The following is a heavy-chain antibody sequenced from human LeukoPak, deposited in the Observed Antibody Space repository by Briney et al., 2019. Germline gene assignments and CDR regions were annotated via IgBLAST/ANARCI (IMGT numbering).Heavy chain of an antibody. D-gene: IGHD2-15*01. V-gene: IGHV3-30-3*01. CDR3: ATSGYCSGGSCYSFDY. CDR2: ISYDGSNK. CDR1: GFTFSSYA. Sequence: GGSLRLSCAASGFTFSSYAMSWVRQAPGKGLEWMAFISYDGSNKYYADSVKGRFTISRDNSKNTLYLQMNSLRAEDTAVYYCATSGYCSGGSCYSFDYWGQGTLVTVSS. J-gene: IGHJ4*02.